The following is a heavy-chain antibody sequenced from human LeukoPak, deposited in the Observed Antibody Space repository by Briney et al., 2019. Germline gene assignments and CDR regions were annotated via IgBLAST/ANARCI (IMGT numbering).Heavy chain of an antibody. J-gene: IGHJ5*02. V-gene: IGHV3-53*05. CDR3: ARNWFDP. CDR1: GFTVSSDY. Sequence: PGGSLRLSCAASGFTVSSDYMSWVRQAPGKGLEWASVIYSGGSTYYADSVKGRFTISRDKSKNTVYLQMNSLRFEDTAMYYCARNWFDPWGQGTLVTVSS. CDR2: IYSGGST.